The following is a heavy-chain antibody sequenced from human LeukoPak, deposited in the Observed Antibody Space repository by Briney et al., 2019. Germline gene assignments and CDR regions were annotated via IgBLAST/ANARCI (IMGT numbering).Heavy chain of an antibody. CDR3: ARHDSSGWYVEPYGMDV. D-gene: IGHD6-19*01. CDR2: IYYSGST. CDR1: GGSISSGGYY. V-gene: IGHV4-31*03. Sequence: PSQTLSLTCTVSGGSISSGGYYWSWIRQHPGKGLEWIGYIYYSGSTNYNPSLKSRVTISVDTSKNQFSLKLSSVTAADTAVYYCARHDSSGWYVEPYGMDVWGQGTTVTVSS. J-gene: IGHJ6*02.